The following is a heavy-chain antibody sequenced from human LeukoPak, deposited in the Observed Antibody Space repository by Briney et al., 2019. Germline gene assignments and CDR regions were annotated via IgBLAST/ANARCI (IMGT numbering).Heavy chain of an antibody. V-gene: IGHV1-69*13. D-gene: IGHD3-10*01. CDR3: ARDRQYYGSGSYYN. CDR2: IIPIFGTA. CDR1: GYTFTSYD. Sequence: GASVKVSCKASGYTFTSYDINWVRQAPGQGLEWMGGIIPIFGTANYAQKFQGRVTITADESTSTAYMELSSLRSEDTAVYYCARDRQYYGSGSYYNWGQGTLVTVSS. J-gene: IGHJ4*02.